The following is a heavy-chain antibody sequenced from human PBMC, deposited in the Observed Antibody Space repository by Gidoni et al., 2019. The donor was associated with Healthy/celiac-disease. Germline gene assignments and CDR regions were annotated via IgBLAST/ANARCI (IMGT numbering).Heavy chain of an antibody. Sequence: QLQLVESGGGVVQPGGSLRLSCAASGFTFSSYAMHWVRQAPGKGLEWVEFIWYDGSNKYYADSVKGRFTISRDNSKNTLYLQMNSLRAEDTAVYYCARDASASDIVVVPAPGWFDPWGQGTLVTVSS. V-gene: IGHV3-33*01. CDR3: ARDASASDIVVVPAPGWFDP. J-gene: IGHJ5*02. CDR1: GFTFSSYA. D-gene: IGHD2-2*01. CDR2: IWYDGSNK.